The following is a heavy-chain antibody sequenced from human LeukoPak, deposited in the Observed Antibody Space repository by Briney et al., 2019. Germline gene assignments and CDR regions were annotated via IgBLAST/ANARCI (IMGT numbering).Heavy chain of an antibody. CDR2: ISSSSSYI. CDR1: GFTFSSYS. CDR3: AREHRAMLCSSSWYSPSFFDY. Sequence: GGSLRLSCAASGFTFSSYSMNWVRQAPGKGLEWVSSISSSSSYIYYADSVKGRFTISRDNAKNSLYLQMNSLRAEDTAVYYCAREHRAMLCSSSWYSPSFFDYWGQGTLVTVSS. J-gene: IGHJ4*02. V-gene: IGHV3-21*01. D-gene: IGHD6-13*01.